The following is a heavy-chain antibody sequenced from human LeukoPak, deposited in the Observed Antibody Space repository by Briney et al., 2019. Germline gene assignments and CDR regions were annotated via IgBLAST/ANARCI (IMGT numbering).Heavy chain of an antibody. V-gene: IGHV3-30*02. Sequence: GGSLRLSCAASGFTFSSYGMHWVRQAPGKGLEWVAFIRYDGSNKYYADSVKGRFTISRDNSKNTLYLQMNSLRAEDTAVYYCAKQVGEGSSGYYNSYYYYYMDVWGKGTTVTVSS. D-gene: IGHD3-22*01. J-gene: IGHJ6*03. CDR1: GFTFSSYG. CDR2: IRYDGSNK. CDR3: AKQVGEGSSGYYNSYYYYYMDV.